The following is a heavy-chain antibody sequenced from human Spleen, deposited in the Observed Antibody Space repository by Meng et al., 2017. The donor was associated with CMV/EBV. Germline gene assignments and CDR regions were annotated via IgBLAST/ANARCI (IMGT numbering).Heavy chain of an antibody. Sequence: VHRHQWCACLLMPPETLSLTCAVYGGSFSGYYWSWIRQPPGKGLEWIGEINHSGSTNYNPSLKSRVTISVDTSKNQFSLKLSSVTAADTAVYYCARGDYYGSGSYRRYFDYWGQGTLVTVSS. V-gene: IGHV4-34*01. D-gene: IGHD3-10*01. CDR1: GGSFSGYY. CDR3: ARGDYYGSGSYRRYFDY. CDR2: INHSGST. J-gene: IGHJ4*02.